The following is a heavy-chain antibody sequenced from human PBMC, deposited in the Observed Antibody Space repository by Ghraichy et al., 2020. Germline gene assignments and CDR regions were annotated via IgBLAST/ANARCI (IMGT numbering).Heavy chain of an antibody. D-gene: IGHD3-9*01. Sequence: ASVKVSCKASGYTFTSYGINWVRQAPGQGLEWMGWISAYNGNTNYAQKLQGRVTMTTDTSTSTAYMELRSLRSDDTAVYYCARGSFYYDNFDWLDYYFDYWGQGTLVTVSS. CDR1: GYTFTSYG. CDR2: ISAYNGNT. CDR3: ARGSFYYDNFDWLDYYFDY. V-gene: IGHV1-18*01. J-gene: IGHJ4*02.